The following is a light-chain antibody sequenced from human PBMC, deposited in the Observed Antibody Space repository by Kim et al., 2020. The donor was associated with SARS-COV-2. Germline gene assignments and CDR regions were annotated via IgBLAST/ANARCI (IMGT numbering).Light chain of an antibody. CDR2: WAS. Sequence: VTINCKSSQSVLYSSNNKNYLAWYQQKPRQPPKLLIYWASTREFGVPDRFSGSGSGTDFTLTISSLQAEDVAVYYCQQYCSIPLTFGGGTKVDIK. CDR1: QSVLYSSNNKNY. V-gene: IGKV4-1*01. CDR3: QQYCSIPLT. J-gene: IGKJ4*01.